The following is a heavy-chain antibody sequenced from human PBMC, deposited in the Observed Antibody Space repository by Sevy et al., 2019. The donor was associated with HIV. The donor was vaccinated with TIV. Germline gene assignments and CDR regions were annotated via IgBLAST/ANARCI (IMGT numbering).Heavy chain of an antibody. CDR1: GFTFSIYV. V-gene: IGHV3-30*04. D-gene: IGHD2-21*02. Sequence: GGSLRLSCAASGFTFSIYVIHWVRQAPGKGLEGVAVISSDGTKEYYADSVKGRFTISRDNSKNTMYLQMNSLRVEDTAVYYCARDLPSAVTDPFYYYGLAVWGQGTTVTVSS. J-gene: IGHJ6*02. CDR2: ISSDGTKE. CDR3: ARDLPSAVTDPFYYYGLAV.